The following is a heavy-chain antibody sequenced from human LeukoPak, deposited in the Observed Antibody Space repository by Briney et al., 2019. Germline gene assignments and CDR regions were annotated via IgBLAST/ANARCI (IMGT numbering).Heavy chain of an antibody. D-gene: IGHD2-15*01. CDR3: ARGQGGSVDY. CDR2: IYYSGST. Sequence: SETLSLTCTVSGGSISSYYWSWIRQPPGKGLEWIGYIYYSGSTNYNPSLKSRVTMSVDTSKNQFSLKLSSVTAADTAVYYCARGQGGSVDYWGQGTLVTVSS. CDR1: GGSISSYY. V-gene: IGHV4-59*12. J-gene: IGHJ4*02.